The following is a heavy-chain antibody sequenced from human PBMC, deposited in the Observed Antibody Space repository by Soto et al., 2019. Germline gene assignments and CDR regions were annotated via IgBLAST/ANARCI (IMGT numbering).Heavy chain of an antibody. CDR2: IYYSGST. Sequence: QVQLQESGPGLVKPSQTLSLTCTISGGSISSGGYYWSWIRQHPGKGLEWIGYIYYSGSTYYNPSLKSRVTISVDTSKNQFSLKLSSVTAADTAVYYCARDRVVTNAFDIWGKGTMVTVSS. V-gene: IGHV4-31*03. CDR1: GGSISSGGYY. D-gene: IGHD3-22*01. J-gene: IGHJ3*02. CDR3: ARDRVVTNAFDI.